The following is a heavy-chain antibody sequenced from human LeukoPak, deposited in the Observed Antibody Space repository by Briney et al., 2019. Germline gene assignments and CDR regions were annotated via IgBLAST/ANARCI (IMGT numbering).Heavy chain of an antibody. J-gene: IGHJ4*02. V-gene: IGHV1-2*02. CDR2: INPNSGGT. D-gene: IGHD5-12*01. CDR3: ARVDSGYDYFDY. Sequence: GASVKVSCTASGYTFTGYYMHWVRQAPGQGLEWMGWINPNSGGTNYAQKFQGRVTMTRDTSISTAYMELSRLRSDDTAVYYCARVDSGYDYFDYWGQGTLVTVSS. CDR1: GYTFTGYY.